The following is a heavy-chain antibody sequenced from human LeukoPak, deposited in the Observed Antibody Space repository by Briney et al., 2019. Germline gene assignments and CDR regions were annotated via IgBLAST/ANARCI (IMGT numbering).Heavy chain of an antibody. CDR2: ISYDGSNK. CDR1: GFTFSSYA. Sequence: GGSLRLSCAASGFTFSSYAMHWFRQAPAKGLGGVAVISYDGSNKYYADSVKGRFTISRDNSKNTLYLQMNSLRAEDTAVYYCAREAHLGAFDIWGQGTMVTVSS. J-gene: IGHJ3*02. D-gene: IGHD3-16*01. V-gene: IGHV3-30-3*01. CDR3: AREAHLGAFDI.